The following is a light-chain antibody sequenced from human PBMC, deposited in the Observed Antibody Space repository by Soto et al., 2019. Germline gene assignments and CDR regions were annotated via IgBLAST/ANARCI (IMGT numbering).Light chain of an antibody. V-gene: IGKV3-20*01. CDR2: GAS. CDR1: QSVSTY. CDR3: QQYGSSLT. J-gene: IGKJ1*01. Sequence: EIVLTQSPGTLSLSPGERATLSCRASQSVSTYLAWYHQKSGQAPRLLIYGASNRATGIPDRISGSGSGTDFTLTISRLEPEDFAVYYCQQYGSSLTFGQGTKVEIK.